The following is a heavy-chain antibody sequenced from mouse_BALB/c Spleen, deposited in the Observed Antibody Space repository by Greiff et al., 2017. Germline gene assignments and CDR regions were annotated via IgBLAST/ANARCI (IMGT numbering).Heavy chain of an antibody. D-gene: IGHD2-3*01. V-gene: IGHV3-5*02. CDR2: IYYSGTI. CDR1: GISITTGNYR. Sequence: EVMLVESGPGLVKPSQTVSLTCTVTGISITTGNYRWSWIRQFPGNKLEWIGYIYYSGTITYNPSLTSRTTITRDTSKNQFFLEMNSLTAEDTATYYCARDDGNHEGFAYWGQGTLVTVSA. CDR3: ARDDGNHEGFAY. J-gene: IGHJ3*01.